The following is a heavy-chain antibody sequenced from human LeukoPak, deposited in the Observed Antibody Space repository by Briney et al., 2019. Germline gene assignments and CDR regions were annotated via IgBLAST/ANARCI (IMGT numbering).Heavy chain of an antibody. CDR3: AASPTSYGGNVYFDY. J-gene: IGHJ4*02. CDR2: ISAYNGNT. V-gene: IGHV1-18*01. Sequence: ASVKVSCKASGYTFTSYGISWVRQAPGQGLEWMGWISAYNGNTNYAQKLQGRVTMTTDTSTSTAYMELRSLRSDDTAVYYRAASPTSYGGNVYFDYWGQGTLVTVSS. D-gene: IGHD4-17*01. CDR1: GYTFTSYG.